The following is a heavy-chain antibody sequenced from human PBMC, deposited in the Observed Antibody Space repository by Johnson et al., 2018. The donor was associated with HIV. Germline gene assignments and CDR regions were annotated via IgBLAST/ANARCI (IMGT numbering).Heavy chain of an antibody. D-gene: IGHD2-15*01. J-gene: IGHJ3*02. CDR2: ISHDGTTT. V-gene: IGHV3-30*04. CDR1: GLTLTTII. Sequence: QVQLVESGGGVVQPGRSLRVSCEVSGLTLTTIIVHWARQAPGKGLEWVSLISHDGTTTAYADSVKGRYTISRDNAKNSLYLQMNSLRAEDTALYYCAKDWCSGGSCGLLDIWGQGTMVTVSS. CDR3: AKDWCSGGSCGLLDI.